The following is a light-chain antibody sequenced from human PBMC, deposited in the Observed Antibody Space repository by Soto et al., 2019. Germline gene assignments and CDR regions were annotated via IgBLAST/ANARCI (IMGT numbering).Light chain of an antibody. Sequence: EIVMTQSPATLSVSPGERATLSCRASHSVSSTYLAWYQQNRGQAPRLLIYGASSRATGIPDRFSGSGSGTDFTLTISRLEPEDFAEDYCQQYASSPLTFGEGTRLEIK. CDR2: GAS. V-gene: IGKV3-20*01. J-gene: IGKJ5*01. CDR3: QQYASSPLT. CDR1: HSVSSTY.